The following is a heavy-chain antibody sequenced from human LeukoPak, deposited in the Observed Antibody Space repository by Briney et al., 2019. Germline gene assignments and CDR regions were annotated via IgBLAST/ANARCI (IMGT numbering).Heavy chain of an antibody. CDR2: IYYSGST. Sequence: SETLSLTCTVSGGAISSGDYYWSWIRQSPGKGLEWIGYIYYSGSTYYNPSLKSRVTISVDTSKNQFSLKLSSVTAADTAVYYCASIVSSGWADYWGQGTLVTVSS. CDR1: GGAISSGDYY. J-gene: IGHJ4*02. CDR3: ASIVSSGWADY. V-gene: IGHV4-30-4*01. D-gene: IGHD6-19*01.